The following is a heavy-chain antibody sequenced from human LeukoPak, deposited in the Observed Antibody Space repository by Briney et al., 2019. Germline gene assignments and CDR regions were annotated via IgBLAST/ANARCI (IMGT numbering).Heavy chain of an antibody. Sequence: GGSLRLSCAASGFTFDDYGMSWVRQAPGKGLEWVSGINWNGGSTGYADSVKGQFTISRDNAKNSLYLQMNSLRAEDTALYYCARKWDSSSWYPSDYWGQGTLVTVSS. CDR3: ARKWDSSSWYPSDY. V-gene: IGHV3-20*04. CDR1: GFTFDDYG. D-gene: IGHD6-13*01. J-gene: IGHJ4*02. CDR2: INWNGGST.